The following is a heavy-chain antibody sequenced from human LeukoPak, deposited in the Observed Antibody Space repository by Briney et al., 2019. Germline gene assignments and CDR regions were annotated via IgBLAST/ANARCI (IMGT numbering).Heavy chain of an antibody. D-gene: IGHD2-8*02. CDR3: ASDNFCPGDTAALAPSSYSMDV. Sequence: ASVKVSCKGSGYTFTIYYMHWVRQAPGQGLEWMGIINPSGGSTSYGQKFQVRGTMTRDTSTSTVYMELSSLRSEDTAVYYCASDNFCPGDTAALAPSSYSMDVWGQGTTVTISS. CDR2: INPSGGST. J-gene: IGHJ6*03. CDR1: GYTFTIYY. V-gene: IGHV1-46*01.